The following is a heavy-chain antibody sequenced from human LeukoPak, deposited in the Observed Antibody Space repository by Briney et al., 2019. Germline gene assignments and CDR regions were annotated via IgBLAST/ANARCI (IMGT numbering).Heavy chain of an antibody. J-gene: IGHJ3*02. Sequence: KPSETLSLTCTVSGGSISMSSYYWGWIRQPPGKGLEWIGSIYYSGSTYYNPSLKSRVTISVDTSKNQFSLKLSSVTAADTAVYYCAREGSGTAMVAFDIWGQGTMVTVSS. CDR2: IYYSGST. D-gene: IGHD5-18*01. CDR3: AREGSGTAMVAFDI. CDR1: GGSISMSSYY. V-gene: IGHV4-39*07.